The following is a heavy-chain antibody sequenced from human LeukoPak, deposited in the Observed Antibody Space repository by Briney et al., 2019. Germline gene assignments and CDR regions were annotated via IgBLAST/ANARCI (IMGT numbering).Heavy chain of an antibody. D-gene: IGHD1-26*01. CDR2: IYTSGST. J-gene: IGHJ5*02. CDR3: ARRRGGSYPNWFDP. V-gene: IGHV4-4*09. CDR1: GGSISSYY. Sequence: PSETLSLTCTVFGGSISSYYWSWIRQPPGKGLEWIGYIYTSGSTNYNPSLKSRVTISVDTSKNQFSLKLSSVTAADTAVYYCARRRGGSYPNWFDPWGQGTLVTVSS.